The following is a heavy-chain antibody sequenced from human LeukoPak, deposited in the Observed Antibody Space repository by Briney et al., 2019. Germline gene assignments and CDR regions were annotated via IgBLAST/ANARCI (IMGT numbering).Heavy chain of an antibody. V-gene: IGHV4-31*03. CDR2: IYYSGST. D-gene: IGHD5-18*01. CDR3: AISGYSYPYYYYGMDV. J-gene: IGHJ6*02. CDR1: GGSISSGGYY. Sequence: SQTLSLTCTVSGGSISSGGYYWNWIRQHPGKGLEWIGYIYYSGSTYYNPSLKSRVTISVDTSKNQFSLKLSSVTAADTAVYYCAISGYSYPYYYYGMDVWGQGTTVTVSS.